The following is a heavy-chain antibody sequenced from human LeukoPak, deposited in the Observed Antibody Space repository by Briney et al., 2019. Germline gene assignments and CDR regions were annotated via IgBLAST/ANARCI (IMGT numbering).Heavy chain of an antibody. J-gene: IGHJ4*02. V-gene: IGHV4-4*07. D-gene: IGHD6-13*01. CDR2: IYRSGST. CDR3: ARVFYSSSWYYFDY. CDR1: GGSISNYY. Sequence: SETLSLTCTVSGGSISNYYWSWIRQPAGKGLEWIGRIYRSGSTNYNPSHKSRVTMSVDTSKNQFSLKMSSVTAADTAVYYCARVFYSSSWYYFDYWGQGTLVTVSS.